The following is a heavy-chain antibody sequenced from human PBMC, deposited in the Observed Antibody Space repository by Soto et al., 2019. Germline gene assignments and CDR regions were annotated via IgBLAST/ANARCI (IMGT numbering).Heavy chain of an antibody. CDR3: ASEPNTVSSLDY. D-gene: IGHD4-17*01. V-gene: IGHV4-30-4*01. J-gene: IGHJ4*02. Sequence: LSLTCTVSGDSISSGDYYWSWIRQPPGKGLEWIGYSYYSGSTYYNPSLKSRITISVDTAKNQFTLKLSSVTAAYSAVYYWASEPNTVSSLDYWGQGTLVTVSS. CDR1: GDSISSGDYY. CDR2: SYYSGST.